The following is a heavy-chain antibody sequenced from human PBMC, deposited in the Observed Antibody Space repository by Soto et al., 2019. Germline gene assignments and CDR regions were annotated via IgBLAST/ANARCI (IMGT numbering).Heavy chain of an antibody. D-gene: IGHD2-21*01. Sequence: WGSLRLSCVASGFSVSTSIMHWVRQSPGKGLEWIATISSTSSNIYYAGSVKGRFSISRDNPKNSLFLQMNSLGAEDMAVYYCARGIASTSIVTFDVWGQGTMVTVSS. V-gene: IGHV3-21*04. CDR2: ISSTSSNI. CDR1: GFSVSTSI. J-gene: IGHJ3*01. CDR3: ARGIASTSIVTFDV.